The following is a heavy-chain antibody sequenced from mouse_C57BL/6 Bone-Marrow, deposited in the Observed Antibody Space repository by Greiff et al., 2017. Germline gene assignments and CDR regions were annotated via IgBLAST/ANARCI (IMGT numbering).Heavy chain of an antibody. J-gene: IGHJ1*03. V-gene: IGHV1-20*01. CDR3: ARDRYYGSSKGYFDV. CDR2: INPYNGDT. CDR1: GYSFTGYF. Sequence: VQLKESGPELVKPGDSVKISCKASGYSFTGYFMNWVMQSHGKSLEWIGRINPYNGDTFYNQKFNGKATLTVDKSSSTAHMELRSLTSEDSAVYYYARDRYYGSSKGYFDVWGTGTTVTVSS. D-gene: IGHD1-1*01.